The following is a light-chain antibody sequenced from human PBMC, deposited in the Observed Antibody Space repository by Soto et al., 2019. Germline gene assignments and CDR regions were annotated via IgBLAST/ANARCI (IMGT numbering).Light chain of an antibody. CDR2: AAS. J-gene: IGKJ5*01. CDR1: QDISNS. V-gene: IGKV1-8*01. CDR3: QQFNSYPIT. Sequence: AIRMTQSPSSFSASTGDRVTITCRASQDISNSLAWYQQKPGKVPKLLIYAASTLQSGVPSRFSGSGSGTEFTLTIGGLQPDDFATYYCQQFNSYPITFGQGTRLEIK.